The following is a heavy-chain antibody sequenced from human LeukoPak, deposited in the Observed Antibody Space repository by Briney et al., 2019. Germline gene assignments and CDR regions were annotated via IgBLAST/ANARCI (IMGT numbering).Heavy chain of an antibody. CDR3: ARDQNYGDYEPFDY. J-gene: IGHJ4*02. D-gene: IGHD4-17*01. Sequence: GGPLRLSCAASGFKFSDYYMSWVRQAPGKGLEWISYISSRGSTIDYADSVKGRFTISRDDAKNSLYLQMNSLRAEDTAVYYCARDQNYGDYEPFDYWGQGTLVTVSS. CDR1: GFKFSDYY. CDR2: ISSRGSTI. V-gene: IGHV3-11*01.